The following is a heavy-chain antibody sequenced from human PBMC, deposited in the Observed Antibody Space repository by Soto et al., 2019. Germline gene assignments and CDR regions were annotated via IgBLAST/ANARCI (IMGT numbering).Heavy chain of an antibody. CDR2: ISAHNGNT. D-gene: IGHD1-1*01. CDR3: ARGRYGDY. CDR1: GYGFTTYG. V-gene: IGHV1-18*01. Sequence: QVHLVQSGAEVKKPGASVKVSCKGSGYGFTTYGITWVRQAPGQGLEWMAWISAHNGNTNYAQKLQGRVTVTRETYTSTAYMELRSLRSDYTAVYYCARGRYGDYWGQGALVTVSS. J-gene: IGHJ4*02.